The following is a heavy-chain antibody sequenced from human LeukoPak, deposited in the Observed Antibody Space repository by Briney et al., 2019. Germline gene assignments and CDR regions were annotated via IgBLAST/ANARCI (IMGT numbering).Heavy chain of an antibody. J-gene: IGHJ4*02. Sequence: SETLSLTCTVSGGSIRGYYWSWIRQPPGKGLEWIGYIYYSGSTNYNPSLRSRVTISVDTSKNQFSLKLSAVTAADTAVYYCARHEFDSGSLPYFDYWGQGILVTVSS. CDR2: IYYSGST. CDR1: GGSIRGYY. D-gene: IGHD3-10*01. CDR3: ARHEFDSGSLPYFDY. V-gene: IGHV4-59*08.